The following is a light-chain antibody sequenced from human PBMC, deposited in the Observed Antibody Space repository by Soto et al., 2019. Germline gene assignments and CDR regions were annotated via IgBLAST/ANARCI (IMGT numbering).Light chain of an antibody. CDR2: SAS. V-gene: IGKV1-27*01. CDR3: QKYDSAPRT. CDR1: QGINNY. Sequence: DIQMTQSPSSLSASVGDSVTITCWASQGINNYLAWYQQKPGKVPVLLIYSASTLKPGIPSRFSGSGAGTDFTLTISSLQPEDFATYYCQKYDSAPRTFGQGTKVDIK. J-gene: IGKJ1*01.